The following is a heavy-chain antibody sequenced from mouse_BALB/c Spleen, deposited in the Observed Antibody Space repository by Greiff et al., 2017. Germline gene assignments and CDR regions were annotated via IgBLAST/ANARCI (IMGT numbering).Heavy chain of an antibody. J-gene: IGHJ2*01. V-gene: IGHV14-1*02. CDR3: ARGGNYGLDY. Sequence: VQLKESGAELVRSGASVKLTCTASGFNIKDYYMHWVKQRPEQGLEWIGWIDPENGNTIYDPKFQGKASITADTSSNTAYLQLSSLTSEDTAVYYCARGGNYGLDYWGQGTTLTVSS. CDR2: IDPENGNT. D-gene: IGHD2-1*01. CDR1: GFNIKDYY.